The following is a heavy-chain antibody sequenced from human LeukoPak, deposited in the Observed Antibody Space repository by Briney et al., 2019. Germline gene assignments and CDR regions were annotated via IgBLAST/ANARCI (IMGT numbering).Heavy chain of an antibody. CDR3: AREEYYYDSSGLKLRFDP. CDR1: GGSISSYY. J-gene: IGHJ5*02. D-gene: IGHD3-22*01. CDR2: IYYSGST. Sequence: SETLSLTCTLSGGSISSYYWSSIRQPPGKGLEWIGYIYYSGSTNYNPSLKSRVTISVDTSKNQFSLKLSSVTTADTAVYYCAREEYYYDSSGLKLRFDPWGQGTLVTVSS. V-gene: IGHV4-59*01.